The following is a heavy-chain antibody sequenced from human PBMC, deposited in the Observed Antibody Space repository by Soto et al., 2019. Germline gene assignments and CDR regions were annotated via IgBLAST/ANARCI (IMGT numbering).Heavy chain of an antibody. D-gene: IGHD6-19*01. Sequence: EVQLLESGGGLVQPGGSLRLSCAASGFAFSSYAMSWVRQAPGKGLECVSAISGSGGSTYYADSVKGRFTISRDNSKNTLYLQMNTLRAEDTAVYYCAKVPIAVAGTWFDPWGQGTLVTVSS. CDR1: GFAFSSYA. CDR3: AKVPIAVAGTWFDP. CDR2: ISGSGGST. J-gene: IGHJ5*02. V-gene: IGHV3-23*01.